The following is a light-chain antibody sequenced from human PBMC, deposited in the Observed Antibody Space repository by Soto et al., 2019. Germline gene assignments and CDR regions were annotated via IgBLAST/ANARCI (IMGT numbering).Light chain of an antibody. CDR1: QSVSSSY. J-gene: IGKJ4*01. Sequence: EIVLTQSPGTLSVSPGERASLSCRASQSVSSSYLAWYQQRPGQAPRLLIYGASSRATGIPDRFSGSGSGTDFTLTVSRLEPEDFAVYYCQQYCSSPLTFGGGTKVEIK. CDR2: GAS. CDR3: QQYCSSPLT. V-gene: IGKV3-20*01.